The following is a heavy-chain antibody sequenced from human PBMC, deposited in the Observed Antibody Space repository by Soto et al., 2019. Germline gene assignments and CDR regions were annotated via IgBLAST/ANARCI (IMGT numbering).Heavy chain of an antibody. CDR1: GFTFSGLY. D-gene: IGHD6-19*01. CDR2: IDSSGVKK. CDR3: ASDRWAVTGDYLYY. J-gene: IGHJ4*02. V-gene: IGHV3-11*01. Sequence: PGGSLRLSCAASGFTFSGLYMSWIRQAPGKGLEWVSCIDSSGVKKYYAESVRGRFTISRDNAKNSLYLQMNSLRAEDTAVYYCASDRWAVTGDYLYYWGQGSLVTVSA.